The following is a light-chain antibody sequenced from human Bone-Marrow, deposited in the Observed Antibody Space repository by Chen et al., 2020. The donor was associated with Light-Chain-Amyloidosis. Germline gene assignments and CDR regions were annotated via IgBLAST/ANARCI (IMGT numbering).Light chain of an antibody. V-gene: IGKV1-39*01. J-gene: IGKJ1*01. CDR3: QQNFGSPWT. CDR2: AAS. Sequence: DIQMTQSPSSLSASVGDKVTITCRASRTINTYLNWYQHKPGKAPDLLIFAASTLQSGVPSRFSGSGSGTAFTLTIRSLQPEDFATYYCQQNFGSPWTFGQGTKVEIK. CDR1: RTINTY.